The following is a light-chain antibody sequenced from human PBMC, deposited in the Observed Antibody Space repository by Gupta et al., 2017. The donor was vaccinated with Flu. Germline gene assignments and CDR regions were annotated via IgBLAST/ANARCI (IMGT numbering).Light chain of an antibody. CDR2: WAS. CDR3: QQDHNTPT. V-gene: IGKV4-1*01. CDR1: QSLFYSPNNRNY. Sequence: DFVMTQSPDSLAVSLGERATINCKSSQSLFYSPNNRNYLAWYQHKPGQPPKLLIYWASIRESGVPDSFSGSGSGTDFTLTSSSRQAEDVAIYYGQQDHNTPTFGGGTKVEI. J-gene: IGKJ4*01.